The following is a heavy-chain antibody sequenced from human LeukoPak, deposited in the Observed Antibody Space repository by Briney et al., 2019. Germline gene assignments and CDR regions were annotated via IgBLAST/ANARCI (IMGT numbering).Heavy chain of an antibody. CDR1: GYTLTELS. V-gene: IGHV1-24*01. CDR2: FDPEDGET. J-gene: IGHJ4*02. D-gene: IGHD6-19*01. CDR3: ATDSSTPIAVAGTALDS. Sequence: ASVKVSCKVSGYTLTELSMHWVRQAPGKGLEWMGGFDPEDGETIYAQKFQGRVTMTEDTSTDTAYMEPSSLRSEDTAVYYCATDSSTPIAVAGTALDSWGQGTLVTVSS.